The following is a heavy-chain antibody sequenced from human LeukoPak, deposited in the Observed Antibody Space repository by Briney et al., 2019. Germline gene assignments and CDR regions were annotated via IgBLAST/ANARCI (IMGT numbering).Heavy chain of an antibody. CDR2: IYHSGST. CDR1: GGSISSYY. D-gene: IGHD2-15*01. Sequence: SETLSLTCTVSGGSISSYYWSWIRQPPGKGLEWIGSIYHSGSTYYNPSLKSRVTISVDTSKNQFSLKLSSVTAADTAVYYCARALPIYCSGGSCYDAFDIWGQGTMVTVSS. V-gene: IGHV4-38-2*02. CDR3: ARALPIYCSGGSCYDAFDI. J-gene: IGHJ3*02.